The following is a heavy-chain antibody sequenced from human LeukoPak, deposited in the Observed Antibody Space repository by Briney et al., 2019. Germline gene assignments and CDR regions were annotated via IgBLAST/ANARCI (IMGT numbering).Heavy chain of an antibody. D-gene: IGHD6-19*01. CDR1: GFTFSSYS. CDR3: AREKGIAVASAFDY. CDR2: IWYDGSNK. Sequence: GGSLRLSCAASGFTFSSYSMNWVRQAPGKGLEWVAVIWYDGSNKYYADSVKGRFTISRDNSKNTLYLQMNSLRAEDTAVYYCAREKGIAVASAFDYWGQGTLVTVSS. V-gene: IGHV3-33*08. J-gene: IGHJ4*02.